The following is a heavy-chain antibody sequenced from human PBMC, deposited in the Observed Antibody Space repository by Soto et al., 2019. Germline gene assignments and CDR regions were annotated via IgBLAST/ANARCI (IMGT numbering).Heavy chain of an antibody. CDR1: GGDLSNSG. V-gene: IGHV1-69*04. CDR3: AKDDGAGFKS. CDR2: NFPLLAMV. D-gene: IGHD6-19*01. Sequence: QVNLVQSGTEMKKPGSSVMVSCKVSGGDLSNSGISWVRQAPGQGLEWMGGNFPLLAMVDYSQKFQGRVTITADASTNTAYMDLGSLRSHDTDVYSSAKDDGAGFKSWGQGKLVIVSS. J-gene: IGHJ4*02.